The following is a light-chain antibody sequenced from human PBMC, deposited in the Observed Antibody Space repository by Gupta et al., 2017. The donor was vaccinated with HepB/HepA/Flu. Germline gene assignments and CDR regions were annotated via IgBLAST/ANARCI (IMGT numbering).Light chain of an antibody. CDR3: VGWDDSLSGYV. CDR1: SSNIGNDN. J-gene: IGLJ1*01. Sequence: QPVLTQPPSASGTPGQRVTISCSGSSSNIGNDNAYWYQQRPGTAPKLLIYNDNQRPSVVPDRFSGSKSGTTASLAISGLRSEDEADYYCVGWDDSLSGYVFGAGTKVTVL. V-gene: IGLV1-47*02. CDR2: NDN.